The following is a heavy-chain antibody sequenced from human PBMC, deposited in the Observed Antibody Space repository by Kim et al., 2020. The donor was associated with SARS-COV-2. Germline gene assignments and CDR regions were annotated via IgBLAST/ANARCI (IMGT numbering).Heavy chain of an antibody. D-gene: IGHD2-15*01. V-gene: IGHV1-18*04. J-gene: IGHJ4*02. CDR2: ISAYNGNT. CDR3: ARDRAGFEVVAATDTFDY. CDR1: GYTFTSYG. Sequence: ASVKVSCKASGYTFTSYGISWVRQAPGQGLEWMGWISAYNGNTNYAQKLQGRVTMTTDTSTSTAYMELRSLRSDDTAVYYCARDRAGFEVVAATDTFDYWGQGTLVTVSS.